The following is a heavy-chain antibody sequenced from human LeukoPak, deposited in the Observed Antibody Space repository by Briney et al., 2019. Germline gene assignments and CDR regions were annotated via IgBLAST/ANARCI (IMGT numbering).Heavy chain of an antibody. V-gene: IGHV3-21*01. J-gene: IGHJ4*02. D-gene: IGHD2-2*01. CDR3: ARDQVYCSSTSCAPFDY. Sequence: GGSLRLSCAASGFTFSSYSMNWVRQAPGKGLEWVSSIIISSSYIYYADSVKGRFTISRDNAKNSLYLQMNSLRAEDTAVYYCARDQVYCSSTSCAPFDYWGQGTLVTVSS. CDR1: GFTFSSYS. CDR2: IIISSSYI.